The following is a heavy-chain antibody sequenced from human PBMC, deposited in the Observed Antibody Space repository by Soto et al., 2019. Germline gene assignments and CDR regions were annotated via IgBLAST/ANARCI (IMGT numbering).Heavy chain of an antibody. CDR1: GFTFSDHY. J-gene: IGHJ4*02. D-gene: IGHD2-2*02. CDR3: ALYIEFRRIY. V-gene: IGHV3-72*01. Sequence: PGGSLRLSCATSGFTFSDHYMDWVRQAPGKGLEWVARSRSKATDYSTDYAASVGGRFTISRDDSKNSLYLQINSVRPEDTAVYYCALYIEFRRIYWGQGTLVTVSS. CDR2: SRSKATDYST.